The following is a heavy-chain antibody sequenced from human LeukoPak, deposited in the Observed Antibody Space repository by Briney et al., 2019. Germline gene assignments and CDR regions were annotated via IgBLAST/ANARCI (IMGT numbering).Heavy chain of an antibody. Sequence: ASVKVSCKASGYTFTSYYMHWVRQAPGQGLEWMGIINPSGGSTSYAQKFQGRVTMTRDTSTSTVYMELSSLRSEDTAVYYCARESEGGYDSNWFDPWGQGTLVTVSS. CDR2: INPSGGST. CDR1: GYTFTSYY. V-gene: IGHV1-46*03. CDR3: ARESEGGYDSNWFDP. J-gene: IGHJ5*02. D-gene: IGHD5-12*01.